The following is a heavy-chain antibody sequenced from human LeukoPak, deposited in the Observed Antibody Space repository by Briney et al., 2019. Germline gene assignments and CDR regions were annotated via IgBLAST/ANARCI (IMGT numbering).Heavy chain of an antibody. V-gene: IGHV3-33*01. D-gene: IGHD1-26*01. Sequence: GGSLRLSCTASGFNFSYYAMHWVRQAPGKGLAWVALIWFDGSNDYYEDSVQGRFTISRDNSKDTVFLQMNSLTVDDTAVYYCARLVGGTTGATDYWGQGSLVSVS. J-gene: IGHJ4*02. CDR3: ARLVGGTTGATDY. CDR1: GFNFSYYA. CDR2: IWFDGSND.